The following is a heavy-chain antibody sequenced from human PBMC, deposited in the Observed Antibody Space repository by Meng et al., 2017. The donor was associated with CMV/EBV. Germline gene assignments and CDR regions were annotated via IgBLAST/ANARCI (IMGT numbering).Heavy chain of an antibody. CDR3: AKLPERMSFYYYGMDV. CDR2: INHSGST. J-gene: IGHJ6*02. CDR1: GGSFSGYY. Sequence: SETLSLTCAVYGGSFSGYYWSWIRQPPGKGLEWIGEINHSGSTNYNPSLKSRVTISVDTSKNQFSLKLSSVTAADTAVYYCAKLPERMSFYYYGMDVWGQGTTVTVSS. D-gene: IGHD2-21*01. V-gene: IGHV4-34*01.